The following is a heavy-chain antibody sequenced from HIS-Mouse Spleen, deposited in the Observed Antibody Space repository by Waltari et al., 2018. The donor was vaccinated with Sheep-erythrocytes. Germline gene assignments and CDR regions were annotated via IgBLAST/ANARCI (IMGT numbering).Heavy chain of an antibody. V-gene: IGHV3-30*18. J-gene: IGHJ3*02. CDR3: AKRWMGYSSSADAFDI. CDR2: ISYDGSNK. D-gene: IGHD6-6*01. CDR1: GFTFSSYG. Sequence: AASGFTFSSYGMHWVRQAPGKGLEWVAVISYDGSNKYYADSVKDRFTISRDNSKNTLYLQMNSLRAEDTAVYYCAKRWMGYSSSADAFDIWGQGTMVTVSS.